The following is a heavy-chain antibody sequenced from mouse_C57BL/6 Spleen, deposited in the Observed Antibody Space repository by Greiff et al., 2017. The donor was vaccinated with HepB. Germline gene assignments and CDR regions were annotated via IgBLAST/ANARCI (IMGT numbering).Heavy chain of an antibody. J-gene: IGHJ1*03. D-gene: IGHD1-1*01. Sequence: ESGPGLVKPSQSLSLTCSVTGYSITSGYYWNWIRQFPGNKLEWMGYISYDGSNNYNPSLKNRISITRDTSKNQFFLKLNSVTTEDTATYYCARDTSHYYGSSYGYFDVWGTGTTVTVSS. V-gene: IGHV3-6*01. CDR1: GYSITSGYY. CDR2: ISYDGSN. CDR3: ARDTSHYYGSSYGYFDV.